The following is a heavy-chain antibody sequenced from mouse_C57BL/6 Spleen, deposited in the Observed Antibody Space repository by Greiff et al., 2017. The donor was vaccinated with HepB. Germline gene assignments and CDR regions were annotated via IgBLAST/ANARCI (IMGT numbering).Heavy chain of an antibody. V-gene: IGHV1-76*01. Sequence: QVQLQQSGAELVRPGASVKLSCKASGYTFTDYYINWVKQRPGQGLEWIARIYPGSGNTYYNEKFKGKATLTAEKSSSTADMQLSSLTSEDSAVYFCARSDYDPHYYAMDYWGQGTSVTVSS. CDR2: IYPGSGNT. D-gene: IGHD2-4*01. CDR3: ARSDYDPHYYAMDY. J-gene: IGHJ4*01. CDR1: GYTFTDYY.